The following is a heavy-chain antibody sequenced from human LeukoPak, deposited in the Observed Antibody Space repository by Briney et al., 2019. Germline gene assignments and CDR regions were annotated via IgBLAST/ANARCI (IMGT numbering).Heavy chain of an antibody. CDR1: GFTFSSYA. D-gene: IGHD3-3*01. V-gene: IGHV3-23*01. CDR2: ISGSGGST. Sequence: RSGGSLRLSCAASGFTFSSYAMSWVRQAPGKGLEWVSAISGSGGSTYYADSVKGRFTISRDNSKNTLYLQMNSLRAEDTAVYYCAKDPRYDFWSGFNWFDPWGQGTLVTVSS. J-gene: IGHJ5*02. CDR3: AKDPRYDFWSGFNWFDP.